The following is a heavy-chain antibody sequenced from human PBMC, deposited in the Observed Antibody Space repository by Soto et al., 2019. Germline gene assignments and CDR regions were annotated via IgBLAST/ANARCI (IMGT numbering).Heavy chain of an antibody. CDR2: ISYDGSNK. CDR3: AKVPHSSPSRWSYYGMDV. Sequence: GGSLRLSCAASGFTFSSYGMHWVRQAPGKWLEWVAVISYDGSNKYYADSVKGRFTISRDNSKNTLYLQMNSLRAEDTAVYYCAKVPHSSPSRWSYYGMDVWGQGXTVTV. CDR1: GFTFSSYG. J-gene: IGHJ6*02. D-gene: IGHD6-13*01. V-gene: IGHV3-30*18.